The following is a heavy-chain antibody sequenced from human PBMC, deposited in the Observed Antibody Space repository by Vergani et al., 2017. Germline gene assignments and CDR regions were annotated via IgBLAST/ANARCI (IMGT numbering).Heavy chain of an antibody. D-gene: IGHD3-9*01. V-gene: IGHV3-11*06. CDR2: ISSSSSYT. CDR1: GFTFSDYY. J-gene: IGHJ4*02. CDR3: ARIVSPRARLVTPAFDY. Sequence: VQLVESGGGLVKPGGSLRLSCAASGFTFSDYYMSWIRQAPGKGLEWVSYISSSSSYTNYADSVKGRFTISRDNAKNSLYLQMNSLRAEDTAVYYCARIVSPRARLVTPAFDYWGQGTLVTVSS.